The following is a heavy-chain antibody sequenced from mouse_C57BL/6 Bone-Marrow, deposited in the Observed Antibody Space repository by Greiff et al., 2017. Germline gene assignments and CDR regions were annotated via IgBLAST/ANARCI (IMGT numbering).Heavy chain of an antibody. Sequence: VQLQQSGAELMKPGASVKLSCKATGYTFSGYWIEWVKQRPGHGLEWIGEILPGSGSTNYKEKFKGKATFTADTSSNTAYMQLSSLTTEDSAIYYCCSYYYGVFDYWGQGTTLTVSS. CDR1: GYTFSGYW. J-gene: IGHJ2*01. CDR3: CSYYYGVFDY. CDR2: ILPGSGST. V-gene: IGHV1-9*01. D-gene: IGHD1-1*01.